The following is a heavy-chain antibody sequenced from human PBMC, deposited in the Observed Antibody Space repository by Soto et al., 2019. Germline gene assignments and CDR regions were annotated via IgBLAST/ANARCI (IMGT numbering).Heavy chain of an antibody. V-gene: IGHV1-18*01. Sequence: GSVKVSCKASGYTFTSYVISWVRRAPGQGLEWMGWISAYNGNTNYAQKLQGRVTMTTDTSTSTAYMELRSLRSDDTAVYYCARGRVCVGHYCSSSWPYDDYWGQGTLVTVSS. CDR3: ARGRVCVGHYCSSSWPYDDY. CDR1: GYTFTSYV. J-gene: IGHJ4*02. CDR2: ISAYNGNT. D-gene: IGHD6-13*01.